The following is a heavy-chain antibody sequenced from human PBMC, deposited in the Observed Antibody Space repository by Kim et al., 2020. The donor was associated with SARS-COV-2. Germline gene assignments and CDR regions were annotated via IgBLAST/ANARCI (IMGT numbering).Heavy chain of an antibody. J-gene: IGHJ4*02. CDR3: AREVLYYDSSCYYGH. D-gene: IGHD3-22*01. Sequence: GGSLRLSCAASGFTFSSYGMHWVRQAPGKGLEWVAVICYDGSNQYYADSVKGRFTISRDNSNNMLYLQMSSLRAEDTAVYYCAREVLYYDSSCYYGHWGQGTLVTVSS. V-gene: IGHV3-33*08. CDR1: GFTFSSYG. CDR2: ICYDGSNQ.